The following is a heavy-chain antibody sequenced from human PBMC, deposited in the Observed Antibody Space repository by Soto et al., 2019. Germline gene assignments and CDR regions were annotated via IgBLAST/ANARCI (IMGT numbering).Heavy chain of an antibody. D-gene: IGHD6-13*01. CDR2: INHSGST. V-gene: IGHV4-34*01. Sequence: SETLSLTCAVYGGSFSGYYWSWIRQPPGKGLEWIGEINHSGSTNYNPSLKSRVTISVDTSKNQFSLKLSSVTAADTAVYYCARGVIAAARGYYYYGMDVWGQGTTVT. CDR3: ARGVIAAARGYYYYGMDV. J-gene: IGHJ6*02. CDR1: GGSFSGYY.